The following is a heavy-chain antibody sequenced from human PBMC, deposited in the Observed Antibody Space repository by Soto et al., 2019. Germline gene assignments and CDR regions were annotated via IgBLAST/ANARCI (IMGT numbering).Heavy chain of an antibody. D-gene: IGHD4-4*01. CDR2: IYYSGST. J-gene: IGHJ4*02. V-gene: IGHV4-59*01. CDR1: GGSISNYY. Sequence: PSETLSLTYTVSGGSISNYYWSWIRQPPGKGLEWIGYIYYSGSTNHNPSLKSRVTISVDTSKNQFSLKLSSVTAADTAVYYCARGYRSLDYWGQGTLVTVSS. CDR3: ARGYRSLDY.